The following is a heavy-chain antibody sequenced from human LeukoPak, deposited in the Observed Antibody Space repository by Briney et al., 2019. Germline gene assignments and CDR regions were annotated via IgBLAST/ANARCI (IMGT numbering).Heavy chain of an antibody. V-gene: IGHV3-21*01. D-gene: IGHD5-18*01. CDR2: ISSSSSYI. J-gene: IGHJ4*02. Sequence: GGSLRLSCAASGFTFSSYSMNWVRQAPGKGLECVSSISSSSSYIYYADSVKGRFTISRDNAKNSLYLQMNSLRAEDTAVYYCASERSSYGSNWGQGTLVTVSS. CDR1: GFTFSSYS. CDR3: ASERSSYGSN.